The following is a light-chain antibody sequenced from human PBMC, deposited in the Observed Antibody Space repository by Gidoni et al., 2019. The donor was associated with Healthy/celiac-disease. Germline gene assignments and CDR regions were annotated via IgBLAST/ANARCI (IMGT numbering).Light chain of an antibody. CDR2: GNS. J-gene: IGLJ2*01. V-gene: IGLV1-40*01. CDR3: QSYDSSLIGRV. CDR1: SSNIGAGAD. Sequence: QSVLTPPPSVSGPPGQRVTISCTGRSSNIGAGADVPWYQQLPGTAPKLLIYGNSNRPEGVPDRFSGSKSGTSASLAITGLQAEDEADYYCQSYDSSLIGRVFGGGTKLTVL.